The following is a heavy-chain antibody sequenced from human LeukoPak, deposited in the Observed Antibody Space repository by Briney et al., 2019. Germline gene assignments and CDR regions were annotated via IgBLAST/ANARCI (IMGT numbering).Heavy chain of an antibody. Sequence: GGSLRLSCAASGFTVSGNYMGWVRQAPGKGLEWVSVIYSDGSTYYTDSVKGRFTISRDNSKNTLYLQMNSLRADDTALYYCARDRLMTTVTTGWFDPWGQGTLVTVSS. CDR1: GFTVSGNY. V-gene: IGHV3-53*01. CDR2: IYSDGST. D-gene: IGHD4-17*01. CDR3: ARDRLMTTVTTGWFDP. J-gene: IGHJ5*02.